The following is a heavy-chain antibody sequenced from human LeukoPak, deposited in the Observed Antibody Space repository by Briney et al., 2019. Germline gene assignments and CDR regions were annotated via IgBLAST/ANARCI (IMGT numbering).Heavy chain of an antibody. CDR3: AKDIGYGDPDGMDV. Sequence: GRSLRLSCAASGFTFDDYAMHWVRQAPGKGLEWVSGISWNSGSIGYADSVKGRFTISRDNAKNSLYLQMNSLRVEDTALYYCAKDIGYGDPDGMDVWGQGTTVTVSS. CDR1: GFTFDDYA. V-gene: IGHV3-9*01. J-gene: IGHJ6*02. D-gene: IGHD4-17*01. CDR2: ISWNSGSI.